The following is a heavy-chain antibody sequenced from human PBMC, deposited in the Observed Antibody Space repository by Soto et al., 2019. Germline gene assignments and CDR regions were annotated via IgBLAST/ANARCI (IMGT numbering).Heavy chain of an antibody. CDR2: ISSNGGST. CDR3: VKGFILTAYGMDV. D-gene: IGHD3-9*01. Sequence: GGSLRLSCSASGFTFSTYAIHWVRQAPGKGLEYVSAISSNGGSTYYADSVKGRFTISRDNSENTLYLQMSSLRAEDTAVYYCVKGFILTAYGMDVWGQGTTVTLSS. CDR1: GFTFSTYA. V-gene: IGHV3-64D*06. J-gene: IGHJ6*02.